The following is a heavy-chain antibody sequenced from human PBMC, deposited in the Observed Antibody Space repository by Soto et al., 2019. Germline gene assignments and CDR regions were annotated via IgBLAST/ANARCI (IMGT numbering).Heavy chain of an antibody. CDR1: GYTFTSHA. CDR2: INAGSGNT. V-gene: IGHV1-3*01. Sequence: QVQLVQSGAEVKEPGASMKVSCKASGYTFTSHAIHWVRQAPGQRLEWMGRINAGSGNTRYSEKFQFRGAMTRDTSATTAYMELSSLRSEDTGVYYCARAASIAASGIFFQHWGQGTPVIVSS. CDR3: ARAASIAASGIFFQH. D-gene: IGHD3-3*02. J-gene: IGHJ1*01.